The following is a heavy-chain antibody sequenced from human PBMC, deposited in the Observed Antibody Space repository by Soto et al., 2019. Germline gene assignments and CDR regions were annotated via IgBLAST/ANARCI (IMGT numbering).Heavy chain of an antibody. CDR1: GYSISSGYY. CDR3: AGGNPYYYYGMDV. D-gene: IGHD1-1*01. J-gene: IGHJ6*02. Sequence: SETLSLTCTVSGYSISSGYYWGWIRQPPGKGLEWIGSIYHSGSTYYNPSLKSRVTISVDTSKNQFSLKLSSVTAADTAVYYCAGGNPYYYYGMDVWGQGTTVTVSS. V-gene: IGHV4-38-2*02. CDR2: IYHSGST.